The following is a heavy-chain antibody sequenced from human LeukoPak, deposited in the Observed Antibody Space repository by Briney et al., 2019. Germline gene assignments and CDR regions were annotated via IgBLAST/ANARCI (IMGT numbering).Heavy chain of an antibody. J-gene: IGHJ4*02. V-gene: IGHV3-23*01. CDR2: ISGSAGGK. D-gene: IGHD3-10*01. CDR3: AKRGIVIRGLLIIGFHKEAYYFDS. Sequence: GGSLRLSCVVSGITLSNYAMSWVRQAPGKRLEWVSGISGSAGGKNYADSVKGRFTISRDNSMNTMYLQMNSLRAEDTAVYFCAKRGIVIRGLLIIGFHKEAYYFDSWGQGILVTVSS. CDR1: GITLSNYA.